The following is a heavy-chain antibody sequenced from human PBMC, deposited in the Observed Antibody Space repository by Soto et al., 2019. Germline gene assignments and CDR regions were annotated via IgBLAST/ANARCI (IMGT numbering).Heavy chain of an antibody. Sequence: QVQLVQSGAEVKKPGSSVKVSCKASGGTFSSYAISWVRQAPGQGLEWMGGIIPIFGTANYAQKFQGRVTITADESTSTAYRELSSLRSEDTAVYYCARRRIAARPDYYGMDVWGQGTTVTVSS. CDR1: GGTFSSYA. CDR3: ARRRIAARPDYYGMDV. CDR2: IIPIFGTA. D-gene: IGHD6-6*01. J-gene: IGHJ6*02. V-gene: IGHV1-69*12.